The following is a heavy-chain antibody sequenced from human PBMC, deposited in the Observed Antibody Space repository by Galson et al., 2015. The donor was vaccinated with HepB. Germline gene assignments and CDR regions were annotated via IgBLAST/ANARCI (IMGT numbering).Heavy chain of an antibody. CDR2: ISSSSYT. CDR1: GFTVSSNY. V-gene: IGHV3-11*06. Sequence: SLRLSCAASGFTVSSNYMSWVRQAPGKGLEWVSYISSSSYTNYADSVKGRFTISRDNAKNSLYLQMNSLRAEDTAVYYCARDKGAYDFWSGYGMDVWGQGTTVTVSS. J-gene: IGHJ6*02. D-gene: IGHD3-3*01. CDR3: ARDKGAYDFWSGYGMDV.